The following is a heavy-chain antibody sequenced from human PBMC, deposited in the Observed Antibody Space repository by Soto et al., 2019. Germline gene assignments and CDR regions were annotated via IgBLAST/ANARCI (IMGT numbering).Heavy chain of an antibody. CDR3: AREVGYGDFSAALLD. CDR1: GGTFSSHS. J-gene: IGHJ4*02. CDR2: IITLFGTA. Sequence: SVKVSCKASGGTFSSHSINWVRQAPGQGLEWMGGIITLFGTANYAQNFQGRVTITADQSTSTAYMELNSLRSDDTAVYYCAREVGYGDFSAALLDWGQGTLVTVSS. V-gene: IGHV1-69*13. D-gene: IGHD4-17*01.